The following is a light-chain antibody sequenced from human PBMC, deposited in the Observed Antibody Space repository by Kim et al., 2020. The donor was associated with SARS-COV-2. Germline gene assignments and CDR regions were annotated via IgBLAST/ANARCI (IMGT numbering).Light chain of an antibody. V-gene: IGKV3-15*01. J-gene: IGKJ5*01. Sequence: VCAGKTATPAFRASQGGSSNLAWYLQKRSQAPRILIYGASTRATGIPDRFSGSGSGTEFTLTISSLQSEDFAVYYCQQYSNWPITFGQGTRLEIK. CDR3: QQYSNWPIT. CDR2: GAS. CDR1: QGGSSN.